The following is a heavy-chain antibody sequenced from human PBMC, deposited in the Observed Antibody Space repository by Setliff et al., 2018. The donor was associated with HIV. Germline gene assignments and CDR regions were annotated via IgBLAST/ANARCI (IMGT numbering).Heavy chain of an antibody. CDR2: IRDKTSGGTA. V-gene: IGHV3-49*03. CDR3: IRGPWRTGMDV. CDR1: GFTFGDYA. J-gene: IGHJ6*02. Sequence: LRLSCTGTGFTFGDYATTWFRQAPGKGLVWVGFIRDKTSGGTAEYAASVKGRFTPSRDDSKSVAYLQMNSLKTDDTAVYYCIRGPWRTGMDVWGQGTTVTVSS. D-gene: IGHD5-12*01.